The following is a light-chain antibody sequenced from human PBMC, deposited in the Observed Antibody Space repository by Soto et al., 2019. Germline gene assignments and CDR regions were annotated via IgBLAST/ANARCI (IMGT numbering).Light chain of an antibody. CDR1: SSDVGGYNY. CDR2: EVS. CDR3: SSYTSSSTYV. J-gene: IGLJ1*01. Sequence: ALTQPASVSGSPGQSITISCTGTSSDVGGYNYVSWYQHHPGKAPKLMIYEVSNRPSGVSNRFSGSKSGNTASLTISGLQAEDEADYYCSSYTSSSTYVFGTGTKVTVL. V-gene: IGLV2-14*01.